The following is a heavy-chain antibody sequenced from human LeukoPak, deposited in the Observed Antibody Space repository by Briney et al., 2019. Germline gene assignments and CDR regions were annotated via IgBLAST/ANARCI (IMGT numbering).Heavy chain of an antibody. Sequence: SETLSLTCTVSGGSISSYYWSLIRQPPGKGLEWIGYIYYSGSTNYNPALKSRVTISVDTSKNQFSLKLSSVTAADTAVYYCARESSIAVAGPHAFDIWGQGTMVTVSS. CDR3: ARESSIAVAGPHAFDI. V-gene: IGHV4-59*01. D-gene: IGHD6-19*01. J-gene: IGHJ3*02. CDR1: GGSISSYY. CDR2: IYYSGST.